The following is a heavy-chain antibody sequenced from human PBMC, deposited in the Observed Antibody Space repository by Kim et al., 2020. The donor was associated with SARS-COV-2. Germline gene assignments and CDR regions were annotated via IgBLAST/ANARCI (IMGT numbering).Heavy chain of an antibody. V-gene: IGHV3-30*04. CDR1: GFTFSSYA. J-gene: IGHJ6*02. CDR2: ISYDGSNK. CDR3: ARDLWRRWDYYYYGMDV. D-gene: IGHD4-17*01. Sequence: GGSLRLSCAASGFTFSSYAMHWVRQAPGKGLEWVAVISYDGSNKYYADSVKGRFTISRDNSKNTLYLQMNSLRAEDTAVYYCARDLWRRWDYYYYGMDVWGQGTTVTVSS.